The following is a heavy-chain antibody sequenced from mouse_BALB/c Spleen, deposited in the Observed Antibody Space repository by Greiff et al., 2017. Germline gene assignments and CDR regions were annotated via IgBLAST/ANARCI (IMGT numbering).Heavy chain of an antibody. CDR3: ARRGGNYDAMDY. D-gene: IGHD2-1*01. Sequence: VQLQQSGAELVRPGSSVKISCKASGYAFSSYWMNWVKQRPGQGLEWIGQIYPGDGDTNYNGKFKGKATLTADKSSSTAYMQLSSLTSEDSAVYFCARRGGNYDAMDYWGQGTSVTVSS. J-gene: IGHJ4*01. V-gene: IGHV1-80*01. CDR1: GYAFSSYW. CDR2: IYPGDGDT.